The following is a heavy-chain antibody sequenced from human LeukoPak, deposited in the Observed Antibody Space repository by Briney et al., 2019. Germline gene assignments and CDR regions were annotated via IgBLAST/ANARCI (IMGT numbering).Heavy chain of an antibody. J-gene: IGHJ4*02. V-gene: IGHV1-46*01. D-gene: IGHD5-18*01. CDR1: GYTFTSYY. Sequence: GASVKVSCKAFGYTFTSYYMHWVRQAPGQGLEWMGIINPSGGSTSYAQKFQGRVTMTRDTSTSTVYMELSSLRSDDTAAYYCVRGYSYGFYFDYWGQGSLVTVSS. CDR2: INPSGGST. CDR3: VRGYSYGFYFDY.